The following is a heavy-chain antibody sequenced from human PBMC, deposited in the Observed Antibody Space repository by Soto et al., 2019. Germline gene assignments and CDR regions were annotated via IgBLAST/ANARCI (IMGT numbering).Heavy chain of an antibody. Sequence: GPSVKVSCKASGYTFTSYYMHWVRQAPGQGLEWMGIINPSGGSTSYAQKFQGRVTMTRDTSTSTVYMELSSLRSEDTAVYYCARSSVYSNYVVFSYYYGMDVWGQGTTVTVSS. J-gene: IGHJ6*02. V-gene: IGHV1-46*01. D-gene: IGHD4-4*01. CDR2: INPSGGST. CDR3: ARSSVYSNYVVFSYYYGMDV. CDR1: GYTFTSYY.